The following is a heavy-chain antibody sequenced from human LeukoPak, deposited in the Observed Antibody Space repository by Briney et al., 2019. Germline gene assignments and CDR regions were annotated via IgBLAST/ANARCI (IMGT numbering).Heavy chain of an antibody. CDR2: ISYDGSNK. CDR1: GFTFSSYA. J-gene: IGHJ6*03. D-gene: IGHD3-10*01. V-gene: IGHV3-30*11. Sequence: GRSLRLSCAASGFTFSSYAMRWVRQAPGKGLEWVAGISYDGSNKYYADSVKGRFTISRDNSKNTLYLQMNSLRAEDTAVYYCARVGASGYYYYMDVWGKGTTVTVSS. CDR3: ARVGASGYYYYMDV.